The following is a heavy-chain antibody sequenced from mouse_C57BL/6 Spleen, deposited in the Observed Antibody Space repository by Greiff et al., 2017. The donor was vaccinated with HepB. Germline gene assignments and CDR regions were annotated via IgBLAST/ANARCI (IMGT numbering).Heavy chain of an antibody. Sequence: VKLMESGPGLVQPSQSLSITCTVSGFSLTSYGVHWVRQSPGKGLEWLGVIWSGGSTDYNAAFISRLSISKDNSKSQVFFKMNSLQADDTAIYYCARERVYGNYVFDYWGQGTTLTVSS. CDR2: IWSGGST. D-gene: IGHD2-1*01. CDR1: GFSLTSYG. V-gene: IGHV2-2*01. J-gene: IGHJ2*01. CDR3: ARERVYGNYVFDY.